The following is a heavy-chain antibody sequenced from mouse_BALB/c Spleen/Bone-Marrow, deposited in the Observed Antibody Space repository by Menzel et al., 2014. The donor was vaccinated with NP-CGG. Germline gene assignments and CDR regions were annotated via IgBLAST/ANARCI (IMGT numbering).Heavy chain of an antibody. CDR1: GFTFSDFY. CDR3: ARDVGYGNYFVY. D-gene: IGHD2-10*02. CDR2: SRNKAKYYTT. V-gene: IGHV7-1*02. Sequence: EVQVVESGGGLVQPGDSLRLSCATSGFTFSDFYMEWVRQPPGKRLEWIAASRNKAKYYTTEYSASVKGRFIVSRDTSQSVLYLQMNALRAEDTAIYYCARDVGYGNYFVYWGKGTLATVSA. J-gene: IGHJ3*01.